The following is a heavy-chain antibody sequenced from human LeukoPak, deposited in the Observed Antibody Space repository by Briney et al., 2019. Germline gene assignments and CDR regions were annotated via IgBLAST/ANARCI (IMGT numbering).Heavy chain of an antibody. V-gene: IGHV4-39*02. CDR1: GGSISSSTSC. CDR2: MYYSGST. Sequence: PSETLSLTCTVSGGSISSSTSCWSWVRQPPGKGLEWIGCMYYSGSTYYGSSLKGRVTISLDTPKNQFSLKLSSVTAADTAVYYCAREGLPSTPADWFDPWGQGTLVTVSS. D-gene: IGHD4-11*01. J-gene: IGHJ5*02. CDR3: AREGLPSTPADWFDP.